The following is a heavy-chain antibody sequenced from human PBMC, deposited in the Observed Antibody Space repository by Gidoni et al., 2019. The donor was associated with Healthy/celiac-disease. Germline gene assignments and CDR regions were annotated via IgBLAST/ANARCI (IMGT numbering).Heavy chain of an antibody. D-gene: IGHD5-18*01. V-gene: IGHV4-34*01. CDR3: AREGGGYSSAFDI. J-gene: IGHJ3*02. CDR1: GGSFSGYY. CDR2: INHSGST. Sequence: QVQLQQWGAGLLKPSETLSLTCAVYGGSFSGYYWSWIRQPPGKGLEWIGEINHSGSTNYNPSLKSRVTISVDTSKNQFSLKLSSGTAADTAVYYCAREGGGYSSAFDIWGQGTMVTVSS.